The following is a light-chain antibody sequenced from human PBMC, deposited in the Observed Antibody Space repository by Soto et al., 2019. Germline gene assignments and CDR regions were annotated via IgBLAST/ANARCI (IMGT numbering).Light chain of an antibody. CDR3: QQSYT. V-gene: IGKV1-39*01. Sequence: DVQSSPCRSSLAASGVGTVTITCRASQSISSYLNWYQQKPGKAPKLLIYAASSLQSGVPSRFSGSGSGTDFTLTISSLQPEDFATYYCQQSYTFGQGTRLEIK. CDR1: QSISSY. J-gene: IGKJ5*01. CDR2: AAS.